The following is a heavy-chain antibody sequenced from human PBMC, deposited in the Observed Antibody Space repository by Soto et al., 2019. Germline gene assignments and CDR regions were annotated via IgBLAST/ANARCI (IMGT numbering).Heavy chain of an antibody. J-gene: IGHJ3*02. Sequence: SVKVSCKASGGTFRTSAISWVRQAPGQGLEWVGGIMPVFRRPKYAQNFQDRVTITADESTSTAYMELSSLRSDDTAVYYCATDPYDSSGYYPPGIWGQGTMVTVSS. CDR2: IMPVFRRP. CDR1: GGTFRTSA. D-gene: IGHD3-22*01. V-gene: IGHV1-69*13. CDR3: ATDPYDSSGYYPPGI.